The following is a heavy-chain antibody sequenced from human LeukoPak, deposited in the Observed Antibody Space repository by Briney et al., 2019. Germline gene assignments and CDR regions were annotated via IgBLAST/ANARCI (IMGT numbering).Heavy chain of an antibody. CDR3: ARQDGYFDSN. CDR1: GFTFSSYS. Sequence: GGSLRLSCAASGFTFSSYSMNWVRQSPGRGLEWVSSISSSSSYIYYADSVKGRFTISRDNAKNSLYLQMNSLRAEDTAVYYCARQDGYFDSNWVQGTLVTVSS. J-gene: IGHJ4*02. CDR2: ISSSSSYI. V-gene: IGHV3-21*01. D-gene: IGHD3-9*01.